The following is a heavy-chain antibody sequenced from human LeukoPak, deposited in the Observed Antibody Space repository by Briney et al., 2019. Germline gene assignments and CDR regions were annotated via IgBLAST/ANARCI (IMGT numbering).Heavy chain of an antibody. J-gene: IGHJ4*02. Sequence: SETLSLTCTVSGASISGYYWSWIRQPPGQRLEWIGYIHYTGSTKYNPSLKSRLTILVDTSKNQFSLKLSSVTAADTAVYYCARDPVMVVAAAGYFDYWGQGTLVTVSS. V-gene: IGHV4-59*12. CDR1: GASISGYY. CDR3: ARDPVMVVAAAGYFDY. CDR2: IHYTGST. D-gene: IGHD6-13*01.